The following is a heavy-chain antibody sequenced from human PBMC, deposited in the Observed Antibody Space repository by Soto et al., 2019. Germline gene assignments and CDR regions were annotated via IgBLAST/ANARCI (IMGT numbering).Heavy chain of an antibody. J-gene: IGHJ5*02. Sequence: QVQLQESGPGLVKPSQTLSLTCTVSGGSISSGDYYWSWIRQPPGKGLEWIGYIYYSGSTYYNPSLKCRVTISVDTSKNQFSLKLSSVTAADTAVYYCASQGGYSGYSLGWFDPWGQGTLVTVSS. CDR1: GGSISSGDYY. V-gene: IGHV4-30-4*01. CDR2: IYYSGST. CDR3: ASQGGYSGYSLGWFDP. D-gene: IGHD5-12*01.